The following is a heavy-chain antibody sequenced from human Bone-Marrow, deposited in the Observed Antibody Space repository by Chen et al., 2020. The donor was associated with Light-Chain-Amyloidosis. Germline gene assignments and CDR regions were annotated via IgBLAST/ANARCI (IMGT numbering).Heavy chain of an antibody. CDR2: IYSGGST. V-gene: IGHV3-53*01. CDR1: GFTVSSNY. J-gene: IGHJ4*02. CDR3: ASGLLGYCSSTSCYVY. Sequence: EVQLVESGGGLIQPGGSLRLCCAASGFTVSSNYMSWVRQAPGKGLEWVSVIYSGGSTYYADSVKGRFTISRDNSKNTLYLQMNSLRAEDTAVYYCASGLLGYCSSTSCYVYWGQGTLVTVSS. D-gene: IGHD2-2*01.